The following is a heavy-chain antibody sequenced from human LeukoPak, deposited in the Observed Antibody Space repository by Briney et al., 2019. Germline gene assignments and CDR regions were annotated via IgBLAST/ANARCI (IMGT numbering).Heavy chain of an antibody. CDR1: GYTFTSYG. CDR2: ISAYNGNT. Sequence: ASVKVSCKASGYTFTSYGISWVRQAPGQGLEWMGRISAYNGNTNYAQKFQGRVTITADKSTSTAYMELSSLRSEDTAVYYCARWLRSWYYFDYWGQGTLVTVSS. J-gene: IGHJ4*02. V-gene: IGHV1-18*01. D-gene: IGHD5-12*01. CDR3: ARWLRSWYYFDY.